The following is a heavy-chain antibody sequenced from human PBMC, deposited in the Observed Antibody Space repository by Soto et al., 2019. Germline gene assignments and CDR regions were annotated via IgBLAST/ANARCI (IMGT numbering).Heavy chain of an antibody. V-gene: IGHV3-7*03. CDR2: IKHGGSEK. CDR1: GLTFNKYW. Sequence: PGGSLRLSCAASGLTFNKYWMTWVRQAPGKGLEWVATIKHGGSEKSNLDSVEGRFTISRDNARNSLSLQMNSLRVEDTAVYFCASVPGSPGYHGLDVWGQGTTVTVSS. J-gene: IGHJ6*02. D-gene: IGHD6-19*01. CDR3: ASVPGSPGYHGLDV.